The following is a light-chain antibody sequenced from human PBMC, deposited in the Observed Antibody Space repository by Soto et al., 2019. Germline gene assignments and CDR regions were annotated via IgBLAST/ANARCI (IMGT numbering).Light chain of an antibody. V-gene: IGLV2-11*01. CDR2: HVS. J-gene: IGLJ1*01. Sequence: QSALTQPRSVSGSPGQSVAISCTGTSSDIGGYNYVSWYQQHPGRAPKLVIYHVSKRPSGVPDRFSGSKSGNTASLTISGLQAEDEADYYCSSFAGGPYVFGTGTKVTVL. CDR1: SSDIGGYNY. CDR3: SSFAGGPYV.